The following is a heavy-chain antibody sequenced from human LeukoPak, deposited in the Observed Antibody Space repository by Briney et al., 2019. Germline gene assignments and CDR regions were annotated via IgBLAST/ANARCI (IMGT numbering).Heavy chain of an antibody. V-gene: IGHV3-23*01. CDR1: GFTFSSYD. D-gene: IGHD3-10*01. CDR3: AKDHWGAIRGEFDY. Sequence: PGGSLRLSCAASGFTFSSYDMSWVRQAPGQGLEWVSAMSGSGGSTYYADSVKGRFTISRDNSKNTLYMQMNSLRAEDTAVYFCAKDHWGAIRGEFDYWGQGTLVTVSS. CDR2: MSGSGGST. J-gene: IGHJ4*02.